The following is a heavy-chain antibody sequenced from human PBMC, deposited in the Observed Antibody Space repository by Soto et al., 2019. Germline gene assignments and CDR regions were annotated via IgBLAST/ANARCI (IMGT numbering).Heavy chain of an antibody. CDR1: GESISSSSYY. CDR2: IYYSGRT. CDR3: ARQRTTVVTQAYFDH. J-gene: IGHJ4*02. D-gene: IGHD2-21*02. V-gene: IGHV4-39*01. Sequence: SETLSLTCSVSGESISSSSYYWGWIRQPPGKGLEWIGSIYYSGRTYYNPSFKSRVTISIDTSKNQFSLKLSSVTATDTAVYYCARQRTTVVTQAYFDHWGQGTLVTVSS.